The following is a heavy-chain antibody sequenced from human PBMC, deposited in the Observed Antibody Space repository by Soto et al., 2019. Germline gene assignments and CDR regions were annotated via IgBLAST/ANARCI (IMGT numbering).Heavy chain of an antibody. CDR2: IDPSDSYT. CDR3: ARPGADNLYYYDSSGYYSN. V-gene: IGHV5-10-1*01. J-gene: IGHJ4*02. CDR1: GYSFTSYW. Sequence: GESLKISCKGSGYSFTSYWISWVRQMPGKGLEWMGRIDPSDSYTNYSPSFQSHVTISADKSISTAYLQWSSLKASDTAMYYCARPGADNLYYYDSSGYYSNWGQGTLVTVSS. D-gene: IGHD3-22*01.